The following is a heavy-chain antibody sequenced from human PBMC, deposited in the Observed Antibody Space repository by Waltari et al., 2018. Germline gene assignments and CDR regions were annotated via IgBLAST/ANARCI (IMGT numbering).Heavy chain of an antibody. V-gene: IGHV4-38-2*01. CDR1: GFTFSSYA. CDR2: IYHSGST. Sequence: QVQLVESGGGVVQPGRSLRLSCAASGFTFSSYAMHWVRQAPGKGLEWIGSIYHSGSTYYNPSLKSRVTISVDTSKNQFSLKLSSVTAADTAVYYCARLNGDYLYFQHWGQGTLVTVSS. D-gene: IGHD4-17*01. CDR3: ARLNGDYLYFQH. J-gene: IGHJ1*01.